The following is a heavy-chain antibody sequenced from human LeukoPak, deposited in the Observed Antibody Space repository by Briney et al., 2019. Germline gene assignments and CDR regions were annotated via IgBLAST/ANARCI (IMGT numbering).Heavy chain of an antibody. CDR3: ARLAVLSGDYYMDV. V-gene: IGHV4-39*01. CDR1: VRSISSSSHY. Sequence: SHTLSLPHTVSVRSISSSSHYWGWIRQPPGKGLEWIGSIYYSENTYYNPCLKSRVTISVDTSKIQFSLRLSSVTAAETAVYYCARLAVLSGDYYMDVWGKGTTVTVSS. D-gene: IGHD2-8*02. CDR2: IYYSENT. J-gene: IGHJ6*03.